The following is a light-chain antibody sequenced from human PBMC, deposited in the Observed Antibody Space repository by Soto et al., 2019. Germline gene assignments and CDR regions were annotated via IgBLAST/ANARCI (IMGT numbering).Light chain of an antibody. J-gene: IGLJ2*01. CDR1: SSNIGAGYD. Sequence: QPVLTQPPSVSGAPGQRVTISCTGSSSNIGAGYDVHWYQQLPGTAPKLLIYGNSNRPSGVPDRFSGSKSGTSASLAITGHQAEDEADYYCQSYDSSLRDVIGGGTKLTVL. V-gene: IGLV1-40*01. CDR3: QSYDSSLRDV. CDR2: GNS.